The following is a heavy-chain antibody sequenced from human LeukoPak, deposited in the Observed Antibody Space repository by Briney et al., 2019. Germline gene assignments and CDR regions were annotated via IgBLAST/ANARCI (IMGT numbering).Heavy chain of an antibody. CDR3: ARDPAAWDY. Sequence: AESMRLSCAASGLTLSDYYMSWIRQPPGKGLEWVGYISSSGSTIYYADSVKARFTICRDNAKTSLYLQMNSLRDEDTAVYYCARDPAAWDYWGQGTLVTVSS. V-gene: IGHV3-11*04. J-gene: IGHJ4*02. CDR1: GLTLSDYY. CDR2: ISSSGSTI. D-gene: IGHD2-15*01.